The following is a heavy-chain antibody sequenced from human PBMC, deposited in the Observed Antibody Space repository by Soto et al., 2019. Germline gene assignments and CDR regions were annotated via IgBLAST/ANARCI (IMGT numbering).Heavy chain of an antibody. Sequence: ASVKVSCKASGGTFSSYAISWVRQAPGQGLEWMGGIIPIFGTANYAQKFQGRVTITAGESTSTAYMELSSLRSEDTAVYYCARAGVRRYSYGLNGMDVWGQGTTVTVS. CDR3: ARAGVRRYSYGLNGMDV. CDR2: IIPIFGTA. D-gene: IGHD5-18*01. J-gene: IGHJ6*02. V-gene: IGHV1-69*13. CDR1: GGTFSSYA.